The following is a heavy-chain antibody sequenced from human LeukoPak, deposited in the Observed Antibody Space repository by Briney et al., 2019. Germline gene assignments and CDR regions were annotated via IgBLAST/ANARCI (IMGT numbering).Heavy chain of an antibody. J-gene: IGHJ4*02. V-gene: IGHV3-30*18. D-gene: IGHD6-19*01. CDR3: AKAGSSGWYKSPFDY. CDR1: GFTFSSYG. CDR2: ISYDGSNK. Sequence: PGGSLRLSCAASGFTFSSYGMHWVRQAPGKGPEWVAVISYDGSNKYYADSVKGRFTISRDNSKNTLYLQMNSLRAEDTAVYYCAKAGSSGWYKSPFDYWGQGTLVTVSS.